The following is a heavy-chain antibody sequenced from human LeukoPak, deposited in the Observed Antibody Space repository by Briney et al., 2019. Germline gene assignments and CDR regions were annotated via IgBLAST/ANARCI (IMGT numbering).Heavy chain of an antibody. CDR3: AKDHELLPDY. J-gene: IGHJ4*02. CDR2: IWYDGSNK. CDR1: GFTFSSYG. Sequence: PGRSLRLSCAASGFTFSSYGMHWVRQAPGKGLEWVAVIWYDGSNKYYADSVKGRFTISRDNSKNTLYLQMDSLRAEDTAVYYCAKDHELLPDYWGQGTLVTVSS. D-gene: IGHD1-26*01. V-gene: IGHV3-33*06.